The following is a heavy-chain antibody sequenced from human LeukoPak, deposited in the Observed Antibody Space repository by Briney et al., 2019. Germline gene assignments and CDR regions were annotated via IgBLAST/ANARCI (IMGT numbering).Heavy chain of an antibody. CDR3: ASSPYYYDSSGYLPEYFQH. CDR1: GYTFPSYF. CDR2: INPTGGST. D-gene: IGHD3-22*01. Sequence: ASVKVSCKASGYTFPSYFMHWVRQAPGQGLEWMGIINPTGGSTTYAQKFQGRVTMTRDTSTSTAYMELSSLRSEDTAVYYCASSPYYYDSSGYLPEYFQHWGQGTLVTVSS. J-gene: IGHJ1*01. V-gene: IGHV1-46*01.